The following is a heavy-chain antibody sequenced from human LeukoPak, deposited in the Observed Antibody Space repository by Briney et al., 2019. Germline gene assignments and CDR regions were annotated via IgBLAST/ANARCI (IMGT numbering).Heavy chain of an antibody. J-gene: IGHJ3*02. CDR1: GGTFSSYA. CDR3: ARGRPYAFDI. V-gene: IGHV1-69*13. CDR2: IIPIFGTA. Sequence: GASVKVSCKASGGTFSSYAISWVRQAPGQGLEWMGGIIPIFGTANYAQKFQGRVTIIADESTSTAYMELSSLRSEDTAVYYCARGRPYAFDIWGQGTMVTVSS.